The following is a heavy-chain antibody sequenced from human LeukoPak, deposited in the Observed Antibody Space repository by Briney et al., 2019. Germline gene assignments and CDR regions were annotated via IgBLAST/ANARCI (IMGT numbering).Heavy chain of an antibody. J-gene: IGHJ4*02. CDR3: ARTLGLLFWNFDY. Sequence: GGSLRLSCAASGFTFSSYAMSWVRQAPGKGLEWVSAISGSGGSTYYADSVKGRFTISRDNSKNTLYLQMNSLRAEDTAVYYCARTLGLLFWNFDYWGQGTLATVSS. CDR1: GFTFSSYA. CDR2: ISGSGGST. V-gene: IGHV3-23*01. D-gene: IGHD3-3*01.